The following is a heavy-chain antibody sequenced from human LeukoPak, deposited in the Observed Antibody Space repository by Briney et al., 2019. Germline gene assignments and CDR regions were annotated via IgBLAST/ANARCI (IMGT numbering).Heavy chain of an antibody. CDR1: GFTFSSYA. Sequence: GGSLRLSCAASGFTFSSYAMHWVRQAPGKGLEWVAVISYDGSNKYYADSVKGRFTISRDNSKNTLHLQMNSLRADDTAVYYCARDLVPASNDRHFESWGQGTLVTVSS. J-gene: IGHJ4*02. CDR3: ARDLVPASNDRHFES. V-gene: IGHV3-30*04. D-gene: IGHD1-1*01. CDR2: ISYDGSNK.